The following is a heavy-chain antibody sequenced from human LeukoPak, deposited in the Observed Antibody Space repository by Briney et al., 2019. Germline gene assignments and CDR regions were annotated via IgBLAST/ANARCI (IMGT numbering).Heavy chain of an antibody. CDR3: AVNYYVSGSYYNEGLYYFDY. CDR1: GYSFTSYW. Sequence: GESLKISCKGSGYSFTSYWIGWVRQMPGKGLEWMGIIYPGDSDTRYSPSFQGQVTTSADKSISTVYLQWSSLKASDTAMYYCAVNYYVSGSYYNEGLYYFDYWGQGTLVTVSS. V-gene: IGHV5-51*01. J-gene: IGHJ4*02. D-gene: IGHD3-10*01. CDR2: IYPGDSDT.